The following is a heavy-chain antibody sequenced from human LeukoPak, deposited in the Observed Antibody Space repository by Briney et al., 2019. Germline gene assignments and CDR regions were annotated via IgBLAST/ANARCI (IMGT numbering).Heavy chain of an antibody. CDR1: GGSISSHH. CDR3: ARLSYSSSSTLYFDY. D-gene: IGHD6-6*01. V-gene: IGHV4-59*11. J-gene: IGHJ4*02. Sequence: SETLSLTCTVSGGSISSHHWSWIRQPPGKGLEWIGYIYYSGSTNYNPSLKSRVTISVDTSKNQFSLKLSSVTAADTAVYYCARLSYSSSSTLYFDYWGQGTLVTVSS. CDR2: IYYSGST.